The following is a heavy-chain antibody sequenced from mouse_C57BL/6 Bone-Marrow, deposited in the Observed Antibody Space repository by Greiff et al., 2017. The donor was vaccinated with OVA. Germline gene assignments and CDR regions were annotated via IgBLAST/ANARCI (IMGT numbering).Heavy chain of an antibody. CDR2: IRSKSSNYAT. J-gene: IGHJ2*01. Sequence: DVKLVESGGGLVQPKGSLKLSCAASGFTFNTYAMHWVRQAPGKGLEWVARIRSKSSNYATYYADSVKDRFTISRDDSQNMLYLQMNNLKTEDTSMYYCVRGGPRSPYFDYWGQGTTLTVSS. CDR1: GFTFNTYA. V-gene: IGHV10-3*01. CDR3: VRGGPRSPYFDY.